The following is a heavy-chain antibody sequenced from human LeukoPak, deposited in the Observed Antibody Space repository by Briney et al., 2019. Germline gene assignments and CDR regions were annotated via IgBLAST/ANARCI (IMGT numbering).Heavy chain of an antibody. J-gene: IGHJ4*02. CDR2: IGFDGNKK. Sequence: GGSMRLSCAASGFSFGGFGMHWVRQAPGQGLEWVAFIGFDGNKKFIRDSVKGRFTISRDNSGNTLFLQMNSLRAEDTGVYYCAKDLSYSFEIPAYWGQGTLVTVSS. CDR1: GFSFGGFG. D-gene: IGHD3-16*02. CDR3: AKDLSYSFEIPAY. V-gene: IGHV3-30*02.